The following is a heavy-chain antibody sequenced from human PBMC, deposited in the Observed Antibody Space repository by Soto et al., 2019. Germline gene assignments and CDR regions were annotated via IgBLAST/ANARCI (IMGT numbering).Heavy chain of an antibody. CDR3: ARHMGAYASSGPDDAFDI. D-gene: IGHD3-22*01. J-gene: IGHJ3*02. CDR1: GYTFSNYW. Sequence: ESLKISCKGSGYTFSNYWISWVRQMPGKGLEWMGRIDPSDSYIRYSPSFQGHVTISTDKSISTAYLQWSRLKASDTAMYYCARHMGAYASSGPDDAFDIWGQGTMVTVSS. V-gene: IGHV5-10-1*01. CDR2: IDPSDSYI.